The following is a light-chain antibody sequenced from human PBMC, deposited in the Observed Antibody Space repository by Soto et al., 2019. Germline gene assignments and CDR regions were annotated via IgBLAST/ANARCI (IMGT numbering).Light chain of an antibody. V-gene: IGKV3-15*01. J-gene: IGKJ4*01. CDR1: QSISIN. Sequence: EIVMTQSPATLCVSPGERAILSCRASQSISINLAWYQQKPGQAPRLLIYAASNRATGVPARFSGSWSGTDFSLIIGRLEPEDFAVYYCQQYFNWPLTFGGGTKVDI. CDR2: AAS. CDR3: QQYFNWPLT.